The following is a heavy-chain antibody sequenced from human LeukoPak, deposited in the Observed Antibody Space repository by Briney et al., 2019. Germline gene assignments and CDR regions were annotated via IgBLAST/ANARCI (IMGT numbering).Heavy chain of an antibody. CDR1: GLTFSNYW. D-gene: IGHD5-24*01. V-gene: IGHV3-7*05. Sequence: PGGSLRLSCAASGLTFSNYWMSWVRQAPGKGLEWVANIKEDGSDKYYVDSVKGRFTISRDNAKNSQYLQMNSLSAEDTAVYYCARDTGYNTFDYWGQGTLVTVSS. CDR2: IKEDGSDK. J-gene: IGHJ4*02. CDR3: ARDTGYNTFDY.